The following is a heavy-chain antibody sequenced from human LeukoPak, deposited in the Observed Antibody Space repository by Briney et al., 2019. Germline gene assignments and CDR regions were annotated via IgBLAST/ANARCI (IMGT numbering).Heavy chain of an antibody. CDR1: GFTVSSNY. D-gene: IGHD1-14*01. CDR3: ARGVEPLAANTLAY. CDR2: IYSGGST. V-gene: IGHV3-53*01. Sequence: PGGSLRLSCAASGFTVSSNYMSWVRQAPGKGLEWVSLIYSGGSTYYADSVKGRFTISRDNSKNTLYLQMNSLRAEDTAVYYCARGVEPLAANTLAYWGQGTLVTVSS. J-gene: IGHJ4*02.